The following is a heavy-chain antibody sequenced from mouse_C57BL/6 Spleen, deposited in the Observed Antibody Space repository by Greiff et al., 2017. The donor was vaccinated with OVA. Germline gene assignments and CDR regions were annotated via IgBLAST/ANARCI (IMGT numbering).Heavy chain of an antibody. CDR3: ARGGLRQGYYFDY. D-gene: IGHD2-2*01. CDR2: INPNNGGT. CDR1: GYTFTDYN. Sequence: VHVKQSGPELVKPGASVKIPCKASGYTFTDYNMDWVKQSHGKSLEWIGDINPNNGGTIYNQKFKGKATLTVDKSSSTAYMELRSLTSEDTAVYYCARGGLRQGYYFDYWGQGTTLTVSS. V-gene: IGHV1-18*01. J-gene: IGHJ2*01.